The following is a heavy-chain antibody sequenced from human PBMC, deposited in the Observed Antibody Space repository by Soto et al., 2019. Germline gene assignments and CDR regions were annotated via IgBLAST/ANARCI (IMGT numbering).Heavy chain of an antibody. D-gene: IGHD3-10*01. CDR2: LSGTGDSA. CDR1: GFTFSSYA. V-gene: IGHV3-23*01. J-gene: IGHJ4*02. CDR3: ASDNGNYGSVSFAH. Sequence: EVQLLESGGGLVQPGGSLRLSCAASGFTFSSYALSWVRQAPGKGLEWVSALSGTGDSADYANSVKGRFTISIDDSKTTLYLVMSSLRVEDTAIYYCASDNGNYGSVSFAHWGQGTLVTVSS.